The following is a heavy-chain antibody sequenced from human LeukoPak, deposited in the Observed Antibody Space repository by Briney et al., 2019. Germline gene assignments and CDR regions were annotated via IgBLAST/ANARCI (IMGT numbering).Heavy chain of an antibody. D-gene: IGHD3-10*01. CDR3: AKDALRGYGSTIPYYFDY. J-gene: IGHJ4*02. V-gene: IGHV4-59*12. CDR2: IYHSGST. CDR1: GGSISSYY. Sequence: KSSETLSLTCTVSGGSISSYYWSWIRQPPGKGLEWIGEIYHSGSTNYNPSLKSRVTISVDTSKNQFSLKLSSVTAADTAVYYCAKDALRGYGSTIPYYFDYWGQGTLVTVSS.